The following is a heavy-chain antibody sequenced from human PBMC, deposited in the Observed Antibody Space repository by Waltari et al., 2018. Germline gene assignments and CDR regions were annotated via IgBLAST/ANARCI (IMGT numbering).Heavy chain of an antibody. CDR1: GGTFSSYA. CDR3: ARRDTTRGGGGLSFDY. D-gene: IGHD3-10*01. Sequence: QVQLVQSGAEVKKPGSSVKVSCKASGGTFSSYAISWVRQAPGQGLEWRWRILPIVGKATDAQKFQGRVTITAEESTSTVYMELSSLRSEDTAVYYWARRDTTRGGGGLSFDYWGQGTLVTVSS. V-gene: IGHV1-69*18. J-gene: IGHJ4*02. CDR2: ILPIVGKA.